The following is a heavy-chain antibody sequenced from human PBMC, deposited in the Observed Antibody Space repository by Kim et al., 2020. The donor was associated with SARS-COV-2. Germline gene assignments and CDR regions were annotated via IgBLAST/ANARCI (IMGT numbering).Heavy chain of an antibody. CDR3: VKGGQVLLWFGAYFDY. J-gene: IGHJ4*02. D-gene: IGHD3-10*01. CDR2: ISSNGGST. Sequence: GGSLRLSCSASGFTFSSYAMHWVRQAPGKGLEYVSAISSNGGSTYYADSVKGRFTISRDNSKNTLYLQMSSLRAEDTAVYYCVKGGQVLLWFGAYFDYWGQGTLVTVSS. CDR1: GFTFSSYA. V-gene: IGHV3-64D*06.